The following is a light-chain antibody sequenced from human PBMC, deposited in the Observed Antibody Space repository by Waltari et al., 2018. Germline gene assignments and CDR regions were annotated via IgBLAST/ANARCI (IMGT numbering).Light chain of an antibody. V-gene: IGLV4-69*01. Sequence: HLVLPQSPSASASLGASVKLACTQRSWHSSTIIPWRQQQPKKGPRFLMKVNSDGSHSKGDEIPDRFSGSSSGAERYLTISSLQSEDEADYYCQTGGHGTWVFGGGTKLTVL. J-gene: IGLJ3*02. CDR3: QTGGHGTWV. CDR1: SWHSSTI. CDR2: VNSDGSH.